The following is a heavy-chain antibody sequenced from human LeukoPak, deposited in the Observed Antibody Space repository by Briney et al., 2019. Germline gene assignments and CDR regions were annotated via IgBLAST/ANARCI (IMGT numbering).Heavy chain of an antibody. V-gene: IGHV4-39*01. J-gene: IGHJ3*02. D-gene: IGHD1-26*01. CDR1: GGSISSSSYY. Sequence: SSETLSLTCTVSGGSISSSSYYWGWIRQPPGKGLEWIGSIYYSGSTYYNPSLKSRVTISVDTSKTQFSLKLSSVTAADTAVYYCARHKPPPVGATPYEAFDIWGQGTMVTVSS. CDR3: ARHKPPPVGATPYEAFDI. CDR2: IYYSGST.